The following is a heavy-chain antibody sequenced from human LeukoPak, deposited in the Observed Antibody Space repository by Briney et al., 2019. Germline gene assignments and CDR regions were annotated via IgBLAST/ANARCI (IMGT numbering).Heavy chain of an antibody. V-gene: IGHV1-18*01. CDR1: GYTFTSYG. CDR3: ASERLDYYDSSWFDY. CDR2: ISAYNGNT. D-gene: IGHD3-22*01. Sequence: GASVKVSCKASGYTFTSYGISWLRQAPGQGLEWMGWISAYNGNTNYAQKLQGRVTMTTDTSTSTAYMELRSLRSDDTAVYYCASERLDYYDSSWFDYWGQGTLVTVSS. J-gene: IGHJ4*02.